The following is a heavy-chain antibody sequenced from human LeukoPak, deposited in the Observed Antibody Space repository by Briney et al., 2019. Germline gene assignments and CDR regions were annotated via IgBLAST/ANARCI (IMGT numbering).Heavy chain of an antibody. CDR1: GFTFSSYG. J-gene: IGHJ6*02. CDR3: AKDNGWQQVSYYHYGLNV. Sequence: GGSLRLSCAASGFTFSSYGMFWVRQAPGKGLETAAVISYDGSNKYYADSVKGRFTISRDNSKNTLYLQMNSLRAEDTAVYYCAKDNGWQQVSYYHYGLNVWGQGTTVSVSS. CDR2: ISYDGSNK. D-gene: IGHD6-13*01. V-gene: IGHV3-30*18.